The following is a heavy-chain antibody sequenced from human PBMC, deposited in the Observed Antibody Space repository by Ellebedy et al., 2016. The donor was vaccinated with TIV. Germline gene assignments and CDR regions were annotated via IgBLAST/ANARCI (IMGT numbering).Heavy chain of an antibody. CDR3: ARVQPLLYSAIDY. CDR1: GFTFSSYS. J-gene: IGHJ4*02. V-gene: IGHV3-74*01. D-gene: IGHD2-2*02. Sequence: PGGSLRLSCAASGFTFSSYSMNWVRQAPGKGLEWVSRINSDGSSTSYADSVKGRFTISRDNAKNTLYLQMNSLRAEDTAVYYCARVQPLLYSAIDYWGQGSLVTVSP. CDR2: INSDGSST.